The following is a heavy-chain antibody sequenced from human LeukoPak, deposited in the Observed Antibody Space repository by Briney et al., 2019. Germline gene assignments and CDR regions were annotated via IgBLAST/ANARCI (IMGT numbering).Heavy chain of an antibody. CDR3: AKDIEAYYYGSGLFDY. D-gene: IGHD3-10*01. J-gene: IGHJ4*02. CDR1: GFTFDDYA. V-gene: IGHV3-9*03. Sequence: GGSLRLSCAASGFTFDDYAMHWVRQAPGKGLEWVSGISWNSGSIGYADSVKGRFTISRDNAKNSLYLQMNSLRAEDMALYYCAKDIEAYYYGSGLFDYWGQGTLVTVSS. CDR2: ISWNSGSI.